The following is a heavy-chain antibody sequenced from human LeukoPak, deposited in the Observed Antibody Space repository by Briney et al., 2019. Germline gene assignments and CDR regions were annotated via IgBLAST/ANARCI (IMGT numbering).Heavy chain of an antibody. CDR1: GGSISSSSYY. J-gene: IGHJ4*02. V-gene: IGHV4-39*01. CDR3: ARQGVGATSSGFDY. Sequence: PSETLSLTCTVSGGSISSSSYYWGWIRQPPGKGLEWIGGIYYSGSTYYNPSLKSRVTISVDTSKNQFSLKLSSVTAADTAVYYCARQGVGATSSGFDYWGQGTLVTVSS. D-gene: IGHD1-26*01. CDR2: IYYSGST.